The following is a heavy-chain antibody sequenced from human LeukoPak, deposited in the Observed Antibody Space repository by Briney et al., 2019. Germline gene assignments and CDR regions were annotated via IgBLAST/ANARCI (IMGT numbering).Heavy chain of an antibody. Sequence: GGSLRLSCAASGFTFATYAMTWVRQAPGKGLEWVLAIADSGGVTYYADSVKGRFTISRDNSKNTLYLQMNSLRAEDTAVYYCARVETTIYWGQGTLVTVSS. D-gene: IGHD4-11*01. J-gene: IGHJ4*02. CDR1: GFTFATYA. CDR2: IADSGGVT. V-gene: IGHV3-23*01. CDR3: ARVETTIY.